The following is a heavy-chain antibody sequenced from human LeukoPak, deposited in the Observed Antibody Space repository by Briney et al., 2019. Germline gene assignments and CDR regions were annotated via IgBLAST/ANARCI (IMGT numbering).Heavy chain of an antibody. V-gene: IGHV3-74*01. CDR1: GFTFSSYW. CDR3: ARETDSSGYYIDY. J-gene: IGHJ4*02. Sequence: SGGSLRLPCAASGFTFSSYWMHWVRQVPGKGLVWVSRINSDGSGTTYADSVKGRFTISRDNPKNTLYLQMNSLRAEDTAVYYCARETDSSGYYIDYWGQGTLVTVSS. CDR2: INSDGSGT. D-gene: IGHD3-22*01.